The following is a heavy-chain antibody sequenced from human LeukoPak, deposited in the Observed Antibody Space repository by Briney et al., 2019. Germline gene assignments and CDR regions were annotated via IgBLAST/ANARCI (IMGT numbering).Heavy chain of an antibody. J-gene: IGHJ4*02. CDR3: AMTDRYAGRPFDY. V-gene: IGHV1-24*01. CDR2: FDPEDGEDGET. D-gene: IGHD5-12*01. CDR1: GYSLLEVA. Sequence: ASVKVSCKVSGYSLLEVAMHWVRQAPGKGLEWVGSFDPEDGEDGETHYAQKLQGRVTMTEDASTDTAYMELNSLRSEDTAVYYCAMTDRYAGRPFDYWGQGTLVTVS.